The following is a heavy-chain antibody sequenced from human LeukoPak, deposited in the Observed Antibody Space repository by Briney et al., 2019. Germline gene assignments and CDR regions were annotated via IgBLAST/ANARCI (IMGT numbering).Heavy chain of an antibody. J-gene: IGHJ4*02. CDR3: ATDRSRGSRFLEWCFDY. CDR1: RYTLTELS. D-gene: IGHD3-3*01. Sequence: ASVKVSCKVSRYTLTELSMHWVRQAPGKGLEWMGGFDPEDGETIYAQKFQGRVTMTEDTSTDTAYMELSSLRSEDTAVYYCATDRSRGSRFLEWCFDYWGQGTLVTVSS. V-gene: IGHV1-24*01. CDR2: FDPEDGET.